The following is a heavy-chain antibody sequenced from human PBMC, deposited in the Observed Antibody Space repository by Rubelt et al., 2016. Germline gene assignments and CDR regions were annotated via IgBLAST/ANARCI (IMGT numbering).Heavy chain of an antibody. CDR3: AGRIVGADY. V-gene: IGHV4-34*01. D-gene: IGHD1-26*01. CDR2: INHSGST. Sequence: QVQLQQWGAGLLKPSETLSLTCAVYGGSFSGYYWSWIRQPPGKGLEWIGEINHSGSTNYNPSPRGRVTISGDTSKNRFSLKLSVVTAAETAVEYCAGRIVGADYWGQGTLVTVSS. CDR1: GGSFSGYY. J-gene: IGHJ4*02.